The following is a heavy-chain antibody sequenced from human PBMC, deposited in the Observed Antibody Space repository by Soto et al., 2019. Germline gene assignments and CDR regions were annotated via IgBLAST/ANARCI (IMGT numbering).Heavy chain of an antibody. J-gene: IGHJ3*02. V-gene: IGHV5-51*01. Sequence: GESLKISCKGSGYSFTSYWIGWVRQMPGKGLGWMGIIYPGDSDTRYSPSFQGQVTISADKSISTAYLQWSSLKASDTAMYYCARRKVDSSGWYFGAFHIWGQGTMVTVSS. D-gene: IGHD6-19*01. CDR1: GYSFTSYW. CDR3: ARRKVDSSGWYFGAFHI. CDR2: IYPGDSDT.